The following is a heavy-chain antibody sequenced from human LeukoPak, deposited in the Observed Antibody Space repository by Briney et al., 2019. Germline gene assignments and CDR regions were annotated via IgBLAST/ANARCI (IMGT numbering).Heavy chain of an antibody. V-gene: IGHV3-74*01. CDR2: INSDGRST. CDR1: RFTFSSYW. CDR3: ARAPTVLVGYCSSSSCQADY. D-gene: IGHD2-2*01. Sequence: GGSLRLSCAASRFTFSSYWMHWVRQAPGKGLVWVSRINSDGRSTNYADSVKGRFTISRDNAKNTLYLQMNSLRAEDTAVYYCARAPTVLVGYCSSSSCQADYWGQGTLVTVSS. J-gene: IGHJ4*02.